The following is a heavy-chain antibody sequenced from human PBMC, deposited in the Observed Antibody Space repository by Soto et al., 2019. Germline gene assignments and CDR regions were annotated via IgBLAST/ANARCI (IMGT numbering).Heavy chain of an antibody. V-gene: IGHV3-30*18. CDR2: ISYDGSNK. CDR1: GFTFSSYG. D-gene: IGHD6-19*01. Sequence: GGSLRLSCAASGFTFSSYGMHWVRQAPGKGLEWVAVISYDGSNKYYADSVKGRFTISRDNSKNTLYLQMNSLRAEDTAVYYCAKQWLVNYFDYWGQGTLVTVSS. J-gene: IGHJ4*02. CDR3: AKQWLVNYFDY.